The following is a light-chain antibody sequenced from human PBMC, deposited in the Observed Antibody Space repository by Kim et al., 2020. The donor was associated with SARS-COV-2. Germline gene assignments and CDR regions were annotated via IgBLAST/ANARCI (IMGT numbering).Light chain of an antibody. CDR3: QAWDSSWV. J-gene: IGLJ3*02. CDR1: KSGDKY. Sequence: SYELTQPPSVSVSPGQTASITCSGDKSGDKYACWYQQKPGQSPVLVIYQDSKRPSGIPERFSGPNSGNTATLTISGTQAMDEADYYCQAWDSSWVFGGGTQLTVL. CDR2: QDS. V-gene: IGLV3-1*01.